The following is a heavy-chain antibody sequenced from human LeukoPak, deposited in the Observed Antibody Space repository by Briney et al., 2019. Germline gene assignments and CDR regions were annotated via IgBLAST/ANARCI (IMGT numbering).Heavy chain of an antibody. CDR2: IKEDGSQK. CDR3: ARARYGGDY. Sequence: GGSLRLSCAASGFTFSRSWMIWVRQAPGKGLEWVANIKEDGSQKFYVDSVKGRFTISRDNAKNSLYLQMNSLRAEDTAVYYCARARYGGDYWGQGTLVTVSS. CDR1: GFTFSRSW. J-gene: IGHJ4*02. D-gene: IGHD4-23*01. V-gene: IGHV3-7*02.